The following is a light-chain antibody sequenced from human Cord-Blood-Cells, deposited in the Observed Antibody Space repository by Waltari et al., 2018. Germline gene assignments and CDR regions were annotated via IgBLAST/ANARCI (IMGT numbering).Light chain of an antibody. J-gene: IGLJ2*01. V-gene: IGLV2-14*01. CDR3: SSYTSSSTRV. Sequence: QSALTQPASASGSPGQPITISCTGTSSDVGGYNYVPWYQQHPGKAPKLMIYDVSNRPSGVSNRFSGSRSGNTASLTISGLQAEDEADYYCSSYTSSSTRVFGGGTKLTVL. CDR1: SSDVGGYNY. CDR2: DVS.